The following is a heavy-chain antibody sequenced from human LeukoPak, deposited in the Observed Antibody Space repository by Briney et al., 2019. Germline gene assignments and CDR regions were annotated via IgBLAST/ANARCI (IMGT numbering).Heavy chain of an antibody. CDR2: INHRGST. V-gene: IGHV4-34*01. CDR3: ASERTTGFDP. J-gene: IGHJ5*02. Sequence: TETLSLTCAVYGGSFSGYYWSWIRQPPGKGLEWIGEINHRGSTNYNPSLKSRVTISVDTSRNQFSLKLSSVTAADTAVYYCASERTTGFDPWGQGTLVTVS. CDR1: GGSFSGYY. D-gene: IGHD1-1*01.